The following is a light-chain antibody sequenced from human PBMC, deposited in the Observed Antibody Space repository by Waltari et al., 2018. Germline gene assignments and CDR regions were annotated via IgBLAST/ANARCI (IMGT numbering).Light chain of an antibody. J-gene: IGLJ3*02. V-gene: IGLV1-47*01. Sequence: QSVLTQPPSASGTPGQRVTISCSGSSSNTGRNYVSWYQQLPGTAPKLLINRNNQRPSGVPDRFSGSKSGTSASLAISGLRSEDEADYYCAAWDDSLSGPVFGGGTKLTVL. CDR2: RNN. CDR3: AAWDDSLSGPV. CDR1: SSNTGRNY.